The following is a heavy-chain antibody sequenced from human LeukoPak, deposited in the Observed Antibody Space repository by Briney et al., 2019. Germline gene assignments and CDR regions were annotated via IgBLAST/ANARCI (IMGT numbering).Heavy chain of an antibody. CDR1: GFTFSSFA. V-gene: IGHV3-30-3*01. J-gene: IGHJ4*02. CDR2: ISYDGSNK. CDR3: ARGHSAFDY. D-gene: IGHD1-26*01. Sequence: GRSLRLSCAASGFTFSSFAMHGLRKAPGKGLEGVAVISYDGSNKYYADSVKGRFTISRDNPKNTLYLQMNSLRAEDTAVYYCARGHSAFDYWGQGTLVTVSS.